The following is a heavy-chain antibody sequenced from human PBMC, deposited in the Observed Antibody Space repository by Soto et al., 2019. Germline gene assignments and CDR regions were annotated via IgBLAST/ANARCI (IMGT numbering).Heavy chain of an antibody. CDR3: TIYGTLGWFDP. CDR1: GHRFTDLT. Sequence: QVQLIQSGPEVKKPGASVKVSCRVSGHRFTDLTVHWVRQAPGEGLEWMGGFDRAEGEIIYAQKFQGRVTLTEDTSRDTSYIELNSLTSDDTAVYYCTIYGTLGWFDPWGQGTLVSVSS. D-gene: IGHD2-2*02. CDR2: FDRAEGEI. J-gene: IGHJ5*02. V-gene: IGHV1-24*01.